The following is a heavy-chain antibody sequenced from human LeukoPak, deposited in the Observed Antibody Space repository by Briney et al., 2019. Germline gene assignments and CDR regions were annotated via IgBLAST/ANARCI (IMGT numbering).Heavy chain of an antibody. Sequence: SETLSLTCAVYGGSFSGYYWSWIRQPPGKGLEWIGEINHSGSTNYNTSLKSRVTISVDTSKNQFSLKLSSVTAADTAVYYCARKMRSIVGASSVNWFDPWGQGTLVTVSS. J-gene: IGHJ5*02. D-gene: IGHD1-26*01. CDR2: INHSGST. CDR3: ARKMRSIVGASSVNWFDP. CDR1: GGSFSGYY. V-gene: IGHV4-34*01.